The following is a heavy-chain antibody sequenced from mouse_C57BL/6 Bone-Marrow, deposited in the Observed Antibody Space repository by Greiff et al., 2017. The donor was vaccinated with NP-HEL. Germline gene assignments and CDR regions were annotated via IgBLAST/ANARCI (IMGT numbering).Heavy chain of an antibody. D-gene: IGHD1-1*01. Sequence: QVQLQQPGAELVKPGASVKVSCKASGYTFTSYWMHWVKQRPGQGLEWLGRIHPSDSDTNYNQKFKGKATLTVDKSSSTAYMQLSSLTSEDSAVYYCAMHYYGSSFHYFDYWGQGTTLTVSS. CDR3: AMHYYGSSFHYFDY. CDR1: GYTFTSYW. CDR2: IHPSDSDT. V-gene: IGHV1-74*01. J-gene: IGHJ2*01.